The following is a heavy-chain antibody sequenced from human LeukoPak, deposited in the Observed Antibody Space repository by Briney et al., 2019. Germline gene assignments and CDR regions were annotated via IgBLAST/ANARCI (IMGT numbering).Heavy chain of an antibody. D-gene: IGHD5-12*01. Sequence: GASVKVSCKASGYTFTGYYMHWARQAPGQGLEWMGWINPNSGGTNYAQKFQGRVTMTRDTSISTAYMELSRLRSDDTAVYYCARDGIVATISIGDWFDPWGQGTLVTVSS. CDR1: GYTFTGYY. CDR3: ARDGIVATISIGDWFDP. CDR2: INPNSGGT. V-gene: IGHV1-2*02. J-gene: IGHJ5*02.